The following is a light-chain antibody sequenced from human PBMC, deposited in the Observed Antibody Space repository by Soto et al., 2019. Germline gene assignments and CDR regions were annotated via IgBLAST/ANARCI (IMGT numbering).Light chain of an antibody. CDR2: DAS. CDR1: QSISSW. V-gene: IGKV1-5*01. Sequence: DIEMTQSPSTLSASLGDRVTITCRASQSISSWLAWYQQKPGKAPKLLIYDASSLESGVPSRFRGSGSGTEFTLTISSLQPDDFETYYCQQYNSYLLTFGGGTKVDIK. J-gene: IGKJ4*01. CDR3: QQYNSYLLT.